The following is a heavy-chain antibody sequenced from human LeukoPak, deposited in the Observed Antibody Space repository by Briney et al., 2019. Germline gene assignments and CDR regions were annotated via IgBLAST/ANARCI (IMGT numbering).Heavy chain of an antibody. CDR2: IWYDGSNK. Sequence: HPGGSLRLSCAASGLTFSSYGMHWVRQAPGKGLEWVAVIWYDGSNKYYADSVKGRFTISRDNSKNTLYLQMNSLRAEDTAVYYCAKGPHTQDYYDSSGYYYDYWGQGTLVTVSS. CDR3: AKGPHTQDYYDSSGYYYDY. J-gene: IGHJ4*02. V-gene: IGHV3-33*06. D-gene: IGHD3-22*01. CDR1: GLTFSSYG.